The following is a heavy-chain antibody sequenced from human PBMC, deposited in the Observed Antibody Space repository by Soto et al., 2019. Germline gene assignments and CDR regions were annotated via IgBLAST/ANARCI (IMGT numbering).Heavy chain of an antibody. CDR3: ARWGSSGYSYGTFDY. V-gene: IGHV1-69*13. CDR1: GGTFSSYA. Sequence: SVKVSCKASGGTFSSYAISWVRQAPGQGLEWMGGIIPIFGTANYAQKFQGRVTITADESTSTAYMELSSLRSEDTAVYYCARWGSSGYSYGTFDYWGQGTLVTVSS. CDR2: IIPIFGTA. J-gene: IGHJ4*02. D-gene: IGHD5-18*01.